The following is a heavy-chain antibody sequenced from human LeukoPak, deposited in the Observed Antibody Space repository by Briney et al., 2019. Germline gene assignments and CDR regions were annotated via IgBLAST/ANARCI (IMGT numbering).Heavy chain of an antibody. Sequence: PAETLSLTCTVSDASISGHYLTWIRQPPGKGLEWIGYISYIGSTNYNPSLQSRVTTSVDTSKNQFSLQLSSVTAADTAVYYCARDQISMNAFDMWGQGTMVTVSS. V-gene: IGHV4-59*11. CDR1: DASISGHY. CDR2: ISYIGST. J-gene: IGHJ3*02. D-gene: IGHD2-8*01. CDR3: ARDQISMNAFDM.